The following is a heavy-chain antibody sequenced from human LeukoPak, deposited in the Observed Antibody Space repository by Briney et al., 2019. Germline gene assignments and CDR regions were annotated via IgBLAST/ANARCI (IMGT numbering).Heavy chain of an antibody. D-gene: IGHD3-10*01. CDR1: GYSFTSYW. CDR3: VVYGSGSYYRDY. Sequence: GESLKISRKGSGYSFTSYWIGWMRQIPGKGLEWMGIIYPGDSDTRYSPSFQGQVTVSADKSISTAYLQWSSLKASDTAMYYCVVYGSGSYYRDYWGQGTLVTVSS. J-gene: IGHJ4*02. V-gene: IGHV5-51*01. CDR2: IYPGDSDT.